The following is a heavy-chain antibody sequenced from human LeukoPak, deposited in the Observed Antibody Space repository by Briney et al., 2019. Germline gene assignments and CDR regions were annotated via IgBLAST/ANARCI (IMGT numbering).Heavy chain of an antibody. CDR1: GNSISSGYY. CDR2: IYHTGTT. Sequence: SETLSLTCTVSGNSISSGYYWGWIRQPPGKGLEWIGIIYHTGTTYYNSSLKSRVTISVDTSKNQFSLKLSSVTAADTAVYYCARGHYGSGSYFGDSYFDYWGQGTLVTVSS. J-gene: IGHJ4*02. D-gene: IGHD3-10*01. V-gene: IGHV4-38-2*02. CDR3: ARGHYGSGSYFGDSYFDY.